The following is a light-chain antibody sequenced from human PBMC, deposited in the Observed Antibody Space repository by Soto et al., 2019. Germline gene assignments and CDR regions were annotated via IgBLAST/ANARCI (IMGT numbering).Light chain of an antibody. J-gene: IGKJ1*01. CDR3: QQYNNWPPGT. CDR1: RDVGSD. V-gene: IGKV1-17*01. Sequence: QMTQSPSSLSASVGEKVIITCRASRDVGSDVSWYQQKPGQAPKLLIYAASNLYTGVPSRFSGSRSGTEFTLTISSLQSEDFAVYYCQQYNNWPPGTFGQGTKVDIK. CDR2: AAS.